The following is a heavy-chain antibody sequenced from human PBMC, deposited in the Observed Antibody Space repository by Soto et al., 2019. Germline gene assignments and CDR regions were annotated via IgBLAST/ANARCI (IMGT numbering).Heavy chain of an antibody. V-gene: IGHV3-30*02. J-gene: IGHJ4*02. D-gene: IGHD6-6*01. CDR1: GFTFSSYG. Sequence: GGSLRLSCAAPGFTFSSYGMHWVRQAPGKGLEWVAAIWYDGSNTYYADSVKGRFTISRDNSKHTLYLQMNSLRAEDTAVYYCAKDIGRIPEYSSSSGLDYWGQGTLVTVSS. CDR3: AKDIGRIPEYSSSSGLDY. CDR2: IWYDGSNT.